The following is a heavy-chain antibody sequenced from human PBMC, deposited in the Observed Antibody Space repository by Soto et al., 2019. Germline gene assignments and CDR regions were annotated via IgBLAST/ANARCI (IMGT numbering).Heavy chain of an antibody. CDR1: GGSISSYY. D-gene: IGHD1-26*01. Sequence: SETLYLTCTVSGGSISSYYWSWIRQPPGKGLEWIGYIYYTGTTNYNPSLKSRVTISVDTSKNQFSLKLSSVTAADTAVYYCARSYGHAIDIWGQGTIVTVSS. V-gene: IGHV4-59*08. J-gene: IGHJ3*02. CDR3: ARSYGHAIDI. CDR2: IYYTGTT.